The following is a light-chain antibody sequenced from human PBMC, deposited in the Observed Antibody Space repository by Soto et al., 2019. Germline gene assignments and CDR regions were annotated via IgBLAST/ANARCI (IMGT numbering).Light chain of an antibody. CDR1: SSDVGGYNY. CDR2: DVS. J-gene: IGLJ1*01. CDR3: SSYTTSNTRQIV. Sequence: QSALSQAASVSGSPGQSFTISCTGTSSDVGGYNYVSWYQQHPGKAPKFMIYDVSNRPSGVSNRFSGSKSGNTASLTISGLQAEDEADYHCSSYTTSNTRQIVFGTGTKVTVL. V-gene: IGLV2-14*01.